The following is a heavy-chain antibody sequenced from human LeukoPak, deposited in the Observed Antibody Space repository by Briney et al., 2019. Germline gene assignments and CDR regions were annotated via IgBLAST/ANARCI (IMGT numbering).Heavy chain of an antibody. CDR2: ISYDGSNK. Sequence: PGGSLRLSCAASGFTFSSYTMHWVRQAPGKGLEWVAVISYDGSNKYYADSVTGRFTISRDNSKNTLYLQMNSLRADDTAVYYCAMKAVPRPRLHDAFDFWGQGTVVSVSS. J-gene: IGHJ3*01. D-gene: IGHD5-24*01. CDR1: GFTFSSYT. CDR3: AMKAVPRPRLHDAFDF. V-gene: IGHV3-30*04.